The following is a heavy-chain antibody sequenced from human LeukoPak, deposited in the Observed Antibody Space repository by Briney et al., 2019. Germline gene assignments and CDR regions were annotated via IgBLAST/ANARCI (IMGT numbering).Heavy chain of an antibody. CDR2: VNPNSGGT. Sequence: ASVKVSCKASGYTFTGYYMHWVRQAPGQGLEWMGWVNPNSGGTNYAQKFQGRVTMTRDTSISTAYMELSRLRSDDTAVYYCARDEFPLGYCSSTSCPPNNWFDPWGQGTLVTVSS. D-gene: IGHD2-2*01. J-gene: IGHJ5*02. CDR1: GYTFTGYY. V-gene: IGHV1-2*02. CDR3: ARDEFPLGYCSSTSCPPNNWFDP.